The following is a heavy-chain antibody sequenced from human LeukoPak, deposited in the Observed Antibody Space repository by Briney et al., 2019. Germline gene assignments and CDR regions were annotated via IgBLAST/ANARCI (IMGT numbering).Heavy chain of an antibody. J-gene: IGHJ6*03. Sequence: ASVKVSCKASGYTFTNYGISWVRQAPGQGLEWMGIINPSGGSTSYAQKFQGRVTMTRDMSTSTVYMELSSLRSEDTAVYYCARDTGSSGWYRYYYYYYYMDVWGKGTTVTVSS. CDR1: GYTFTNYG. D-gene: IGHD6-19*01. V-gene: IGHV1-46*01. CDR3: ARDTGSSGWYRYYYYYYYMDV. CDR2: INPSGGST.